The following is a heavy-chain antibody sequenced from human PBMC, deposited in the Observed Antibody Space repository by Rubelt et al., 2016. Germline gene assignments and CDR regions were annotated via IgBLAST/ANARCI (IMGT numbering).Heavy chain of an antibody. CDR1: GHTFTTYG. CDR2: ISAYNGNT. V-gene: IGHV1-18*01. D-gene: IGHD1-26*01. Sequence: QVQLVQSGAEVKKPGASVKVSCKASGHTFTTYGINWVRQAPGQGLEWMGWISAYNGNTNHAQKLQGRVTMTTDTSTSPAYMGRRSLGSDDTAVYSCAREAYSGRYPLIDYWGQGTLVTVSS. CDR3: AREAYSGRYPLIDY. J-gene: IGHJ4*02.